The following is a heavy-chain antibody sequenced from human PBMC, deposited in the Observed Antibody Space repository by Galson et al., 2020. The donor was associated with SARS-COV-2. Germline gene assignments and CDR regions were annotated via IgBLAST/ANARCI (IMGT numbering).Heavy chain of an antibody. Sequence: SETLSLTCTVSGGSISSYYWSWIRQPPGKGLDWSGYIYYSGSTNYNPSLKSRVTISVDTSKSQFSLKLSSVTAADTAVYYCARFDCSSTSCYFSTGYFQHWGQGTLVTVSS. CDR3: ARFDCSSTSCYFSTGYFQH. V-gene: IGHV4-59*08. J-gene: IGHJ1*01. CDR1: GGSISSYY. CDR2: IYYSGST. D-gene: IGHD2-2*01.